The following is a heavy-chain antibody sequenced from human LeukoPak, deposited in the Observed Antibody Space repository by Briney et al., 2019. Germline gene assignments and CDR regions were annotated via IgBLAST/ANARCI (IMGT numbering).Heavy chain of an antibody. J-gene: IGHJ2*01. V-gene: IGHV4-59*01. CDR1: GGSISDYY. D-gene: IGHD2-15*01. CDR3: AREGDCSGGSCYNWYFDL. CDR2: IYYSGNT. Sequence: PSETLSLTCTVSGGSISDYYWTWIRQPPGKGLEWIGHIYYSGNTIYNPSLKSRVTISVDTSKNQFSLKLTSVTAADTAVYYCAREGDCSGGSCYNWYFDLWGRGTLVTVSS.